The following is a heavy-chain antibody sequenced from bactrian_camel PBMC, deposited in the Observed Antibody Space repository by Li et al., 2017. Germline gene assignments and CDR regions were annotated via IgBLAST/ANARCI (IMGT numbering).Heavy chain of an antibody. CDR3: ALGSSGSAWATLSAAAFVY. V-gene: IGHV3S26*01. Sequence: VQLVESGGGSVQAGGSLRLSCIVSGYTSSGYCLGWFRQSPSKVREAVATIDSSGGTNYANAVRGRFTISSDNAKNILYLQMNNLKREDTAVYYCALGSSGSAWATLSAAAFVYWGQGTQVTVS. D-gene: IGHD3*01. CDR2: IDSSGGT. J-gene: IGHJ4*01. CDR1: GYTSSGYC.